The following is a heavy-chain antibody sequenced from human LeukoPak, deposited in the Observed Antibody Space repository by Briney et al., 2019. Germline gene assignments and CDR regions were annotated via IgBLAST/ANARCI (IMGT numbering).Heavy chain of an antibody. CDR2: ISYDGSNK. V-gene: IGHV3-30-3*01. D-gene: IGHD4-17*01. Sequence: GGSLRLSCAASGFTFSSYAMHWVRQAPGKGLEWVAVISYDGSNKYYADSVKGRFTISRDNSKNTLYLQMNSLRAEDTAVYYCAKGAPYGVKGDAFDIWGQGTMVTVSS. CDR1: GFTFSSYA. J-gene: IGHJ3*02. CDR3: AKGAPYGVKGDAFDI.